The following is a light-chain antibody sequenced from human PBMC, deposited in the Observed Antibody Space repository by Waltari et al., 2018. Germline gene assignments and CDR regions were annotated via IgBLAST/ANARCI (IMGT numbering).Light chain of an antibody. J-gene: IGLJ2*01. CDR1: SLRSYY. CDR3: NSRDSSGNPVV. CDR2: GKN. Sequence: SSELTQDPAVSVALGQTVRITCQGDSLRSYYASWYQQKPGQAPVLINYGKNNRPAGIPDRCSGTSSGNTASLTITGAQAEDEADYYCNSRDSSGNPVVFGGGTKLTVL. V-gene: IGLV3-19*01.